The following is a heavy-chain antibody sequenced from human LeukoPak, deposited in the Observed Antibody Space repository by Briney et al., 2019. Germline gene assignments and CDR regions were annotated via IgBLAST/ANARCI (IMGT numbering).Heavy chain of an antibody. V-gene: IGHV3-30*02. J-gene: IGHJ4*02. Sequence: AGGSLRLSCAASGFPFSSYGMYWVRQTRDKGLQWVAYLRKDDTYSNYADSVGARFPIQRDNYKNTLDLQMSSWRVEDTALYYGATGGPTRVTLDHWGQGTLVTVSS. CDR3: ATGGPTRVTLDH. D-gene: IGHD1-26*01. CDR1: GFPFSSYG. CDR2: LRKDDTYS.